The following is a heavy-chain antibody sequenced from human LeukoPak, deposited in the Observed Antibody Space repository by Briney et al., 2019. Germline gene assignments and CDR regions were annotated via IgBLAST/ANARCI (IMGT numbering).Heavy chain of an antibody. CDR1: GGSISSYY. CDR3: ARDLASTVAASGMDV. J-gene: IGHJ6*02. CDR2: IYYSGST. Sequence: PSETLSLTCTVSGGSISSYYWSWIRQPPGKGLEWIGYIYYSGSTNYNPSLKSRVTISVDTSKNQFSLKLSSVTAADTAVYYCARDLASTVAASGMDVWGQGTTVTVSS. D-gene: IGHD2-15*01. V-gene: IGHV4-59*01.